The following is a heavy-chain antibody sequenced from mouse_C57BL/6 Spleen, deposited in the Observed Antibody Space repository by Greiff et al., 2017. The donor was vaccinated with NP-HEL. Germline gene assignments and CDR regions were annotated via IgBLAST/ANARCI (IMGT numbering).Heavy chain of an antibody. D-gene: IGHD1-1*01. V-gene: IGHV1-15*01. CDR3: TRLRIYYYGSPFAY. CDR1: GYTFTDYE. Sequence: QVQLQQSGAELVRPGASVTLSCKASGYTFTDYEMHWVKQTPVHGLEWIGAIDPETGGTAYNQKFKGKAILTADKSSSTAYMELRSLTSEDSAVYYCTRLRIYYYGSPFAYWGQGTLVTVSA. J-gene: IGHJ3*01. CDR2: IDPETGGT.